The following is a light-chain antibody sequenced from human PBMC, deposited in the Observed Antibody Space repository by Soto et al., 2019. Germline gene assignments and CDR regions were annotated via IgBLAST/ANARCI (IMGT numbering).Light chain of an antibody. J-gene: IGLJ1*01. V-gene: IGLV2-11*01. CDR3: CSYAGSYTEV. CDR2: DVS. CDR1: SSVVGGYNY. Sequence: QSVLTQPRSVSGSPGQSVTISCTGTSSVVGGYNYVSWYQQHPGKAPKLMIYDVSKRPSGVPDRFSGSKSGNTASLTISGLQAEDEADYHCCSYAGSYTEVFGTGTKVTVL.